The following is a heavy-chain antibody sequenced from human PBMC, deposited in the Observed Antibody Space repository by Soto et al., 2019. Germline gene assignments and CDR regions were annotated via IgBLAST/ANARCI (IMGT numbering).Heavy chain of an antibody. V-gene: IGHV1-18*01. CDR2: ISTNNGDT. Sequence: GASVKVSCKASGYTITRYGISCVRQAPGQRLEWMGWISTNNGDTNYAQVLQGRVTMTTDTSTSTAYMELRSLRSDDTAVYYCARDRGLAPDIVLMVYAIPDFDYWGQGTLVTVSS. D-gene: IGHD2-8*01. CDR1: GYTITRYG. CDR3: ARDRGLAPDIVLMVYAIPDFDY. J-gene: IGHJ4*02.